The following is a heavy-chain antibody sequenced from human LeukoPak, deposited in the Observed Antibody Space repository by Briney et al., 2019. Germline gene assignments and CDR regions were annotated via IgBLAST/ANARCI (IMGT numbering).Heavy chain of an antibody. V-gene: IGHV3-9*01. CDR2: ISWNSGSI. CDR3: VIGGSYYETGDY. Sequence: GGSLRLSCAASGFIFDDYAMHWVRQAPGKGLEWVSGISWNSGSIGYADSVKGRFTISRDNAKNSLYLQMNSLRAEDTALYYCVIGGSYYETGDYWGQGTLVTVSS. D-gene: IGHD1-26*01. J-gene: IGHJ4*02. CDR1: GFIFDDYA.